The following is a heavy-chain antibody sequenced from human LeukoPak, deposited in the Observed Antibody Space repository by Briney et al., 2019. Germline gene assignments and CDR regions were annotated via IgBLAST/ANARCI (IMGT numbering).Heavy chain of an antibody. CDR3: AKYYYDSSGYYPLECYYYMDV. Sequence: GGSLRLSCAASGFTFSSYAMSWVRQAPGKGLEWVSAISGSGGSTYYADSVKGRFTISRDNSKNTLYLQMNSLRAEDTAVYYCAKYYYDSSGYYPLECYYYMDVWGKGTTVTVSS. CDR1: GFTFSSYA. J-gene: IGHJ6*03. D-gene: IGHD3-22*01. CDR2: ISGSGGST. V-gene: IGHV3-23*01.